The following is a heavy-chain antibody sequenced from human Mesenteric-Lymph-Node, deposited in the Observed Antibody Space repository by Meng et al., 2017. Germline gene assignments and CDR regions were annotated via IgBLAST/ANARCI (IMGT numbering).Heavy chain of an antibody. D-gene: IGHD2/OR15-2a*01. CDR3: AREGRLLGAFDI. V-gene: IGHV3-21*01. J-gene: IGHJ3*02. CDR2: ISSSSSYI. Sequence: GESLKISCAASGFTFSSYSMNWVRQAPGKGLEWVSSISSSSSYIYYADSVKGRFTISRDNAKNSLYLQMNSLRAEDTAVYYCAREGRLLGAFDIWGQGTMVTVSS. CDR1: GFTFSSYS.